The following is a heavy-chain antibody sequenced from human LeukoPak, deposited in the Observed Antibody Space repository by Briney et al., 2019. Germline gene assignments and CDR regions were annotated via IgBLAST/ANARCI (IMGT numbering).Heavy chain of an antibody. CDR1: GFTFCSYW. J-gene: IGHJ4*02. D-gene: IGHD6-13*01. CDR3: ARGYIAAAYCDY. CDR2: IKEDGSEK. V-gene: IGHV3-7*05. Sequence: GGSLRLSCVASGFTFCSYWMRWVRQAPGKGREWVANIKEDGSEKYYVDSVKGRFTISRDNAKNSLYLQMNSMRAEDTAVYYCARGYIAAAYCDYWGQGTLVTVSS.